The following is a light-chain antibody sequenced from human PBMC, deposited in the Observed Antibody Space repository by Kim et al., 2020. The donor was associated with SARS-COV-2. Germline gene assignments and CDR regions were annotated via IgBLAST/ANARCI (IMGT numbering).Light chain of an antibody. Sequence: DIQMTQSPSSLSASVGDRVTITCRASQTITTYLNWYQQKPGKAPKVLIYAASNLQSGVPSRFIGSGSGTDFTLTITNVQPEDSATFYCQQTYTSARTFGQGTKVDIK. V-gene: IGKV1-39*01. CDR1: QTITTY. CDR3: QQTYTSART. J-gene: IGKJ1*01. CDR2: AAS.